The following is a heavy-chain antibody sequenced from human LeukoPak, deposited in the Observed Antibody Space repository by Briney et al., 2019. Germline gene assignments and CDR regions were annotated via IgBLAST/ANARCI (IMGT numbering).Heavy chain of an antibody. CDR3: ARAAAARQLKPAVIPPNWFDP. V-gene: IGHV4-39*07. J-gene: IGHJ5*02. Sequence: SETLSLTCTVSGGSISGSSYYWGWIRQPPGKGLEWIGSIYYSGSTYYNPSLKSRVTISVDTSKNQFSLKLSSVTAADTAVYYCARAAAARQLKPAVIPPNWFDPWGQGTLVTVSS. CDR1: GGSISGSSYY. CDR2: IYYSGST. D-gene: IGHD2-2*01.